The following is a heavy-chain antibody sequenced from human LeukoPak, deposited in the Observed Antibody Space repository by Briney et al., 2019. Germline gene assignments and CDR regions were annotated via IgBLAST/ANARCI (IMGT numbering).Heavy chain of an antibody. CDR2: ISGSGGST. Sequence: GGSLRLSCAASGFTFTNHAMSWVRQAPGKGLEWVSAISGSGGSTYYADSVKGRFTISRDNSKNTLYLQMNSLRAEDTAVYYCAKARIQLWGNFDYWGQGTLVTVSS. V-gene: IGHV3-23*01. D-gene: IGHD5-18*01. CDR1: GFTFTNHA. J-gene: IGHJ4*02. CDR3: AKARIQLWGNFDY.